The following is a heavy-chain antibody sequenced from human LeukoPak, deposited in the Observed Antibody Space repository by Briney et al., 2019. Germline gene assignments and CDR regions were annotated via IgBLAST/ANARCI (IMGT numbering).Heavy chain of an antibody. D-gene: IGHD3/OR15-3a*01. V-gene: IGHV4-4*07. CDR2: VYSSGST. CDR1: GGAISGYY. Sequence: SETLSLTCTVSGGAISGYYWSWIRQPAGKGLEWLGRVYSSGSTKYNPSLESRVTMSVDTSKNQFSLKLNFVTAADTAVYYCARVGSGYDFFDYWGQGTLVTVPS. CDR3: ARVGSGYDFFDY. J-gene: IGHJ4*02.